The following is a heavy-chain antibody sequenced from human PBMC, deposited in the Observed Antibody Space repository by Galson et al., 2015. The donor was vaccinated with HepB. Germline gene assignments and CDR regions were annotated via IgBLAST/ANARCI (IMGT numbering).Heavy chain of an antibody. CDR2: IWYDGSYK. CDR1: GFTFNIYH. CDR3: ARPMERSGSSFEY. J-gene: IGHJ4*02. Sequence: SLRLSCAASGFTFNIYHMHWVRQAPGKGLEWVAVIWYDGSYKYYADSVKGRFSISRDNSKNTVYLQMNSLRGEDTAVYYCARPMERSGSSFEYWGQGTLVTVSS. D-gene: IGHD3-3*01. V-gene: IGHV3-33*01.